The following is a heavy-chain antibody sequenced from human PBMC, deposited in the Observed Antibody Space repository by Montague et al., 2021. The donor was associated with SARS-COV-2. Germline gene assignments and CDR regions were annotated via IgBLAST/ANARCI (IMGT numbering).Heavy chain of an antibody. CDR3: GRAPDCGGHRCQSLPYYGMDA. D-gene: IGHD2-21*01. CDR2: TNPDGTWT. V-gene: IGHV3-74*01. CDR1: GFSFSDYW. Sequence: SLRLSCAASGFSFSDYWWHWVRQAPGKGLIWVSRTNPDGTWTNYADSVKGRFAISRDNAKNTVYLQLNSLRVEDTAVYYCGRAPDCGGHRCQSLPYYGMDAWGQGIAVTVSS. J-gene: IGHJ6*02.